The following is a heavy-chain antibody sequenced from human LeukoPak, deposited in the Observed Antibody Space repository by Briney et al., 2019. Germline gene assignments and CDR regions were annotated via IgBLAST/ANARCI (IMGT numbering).Heavy chain of an antibody. J-gene: IGHJ4*02. CDR3: AKHSLKTGFASGRIWDY. CDR2: ISGSGSYT. CDR1: GFTFSSYA. Sequence: PGGSLRLSCAASGFTFSSYAMSWVRQAPGKGLEWVSAISGSGSYTYYADSVKGRFTISRDNSKNTLYLQMNSLRAEDTAVYYCAKHSLKTGFASGRIWDYWGQGTLVTVSS. V-gene: IGHV3-23*01. D-gene: IGHD6-19*01.